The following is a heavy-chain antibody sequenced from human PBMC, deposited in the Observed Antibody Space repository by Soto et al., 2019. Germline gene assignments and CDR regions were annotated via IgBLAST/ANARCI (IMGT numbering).Heavy chain of an antibody. J-gene: IGHJ6*02. CDR3: AKDQGSSWYSSYYYYYGMDV. V-gene: IGHV3-30*18. D-gene: IGHD6-13*01. Sequence: PGGSLRLSCAASGFTFSSYVMHWVRQAPGKGLEWVAVISSDGNNKRYADSVKDRFTISRDNSKNTLYLQMYSLRAEDTAVYYCAKDQGSSWYSSYYYYYGMDVWGQGTTVTVSS. CDR2: ISSDGNNK. CDR1: GFTFSSYV.